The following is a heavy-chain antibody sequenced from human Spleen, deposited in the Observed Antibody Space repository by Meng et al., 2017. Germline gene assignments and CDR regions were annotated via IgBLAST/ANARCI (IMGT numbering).Heavy chain of an antibody. CDR3: ARGARNYARKYFQH. V-gene: IGHV4-34*01. J-gene: IGHJ1*01. CDR2: INHSGST. Sequence: QVQRYSGGDGSLKPSETLSLTCAGYGGSFSGYYWSWIRQPPGKGLEWIGEINHSGSTNYNPSLKSRVTISVDTSKNQFSLKLSSVTAADTAVYYCARGARNYARKYFQHWGQGTLVPGAS. D-gene: IGHD1-7*01. CDR1: GGSFSGYY.